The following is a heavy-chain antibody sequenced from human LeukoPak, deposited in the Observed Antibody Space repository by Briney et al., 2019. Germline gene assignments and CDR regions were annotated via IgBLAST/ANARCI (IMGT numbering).Heavy chain of an antibody. CDR2: ISGSGGST. J-gene: IGHJ4*02. Sequence: GGSLRLSCAASGFTFSSYAMSWVRQAPGKGPEWVSAISGSGGSTYYADSVKGRFTISRDNSKNTLYLQMNSLRAEDTAVYYCALSAIFGVVISDYWGQGTLVTVSS. CDR3: ALSAIFGVVISDY. CDR1: GFTFSSYA. D-gene: IGHD3-3*01. V-gene: IGHV3-23*01.